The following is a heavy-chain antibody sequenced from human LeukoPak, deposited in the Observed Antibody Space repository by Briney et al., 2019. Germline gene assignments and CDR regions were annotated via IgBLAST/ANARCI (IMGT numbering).Heavy chain of an antibody. CDR3: ATPLWVAAAGTED. D-gene: IGHD6-13*01. Sequence: ASVKVSCKVSGYTFTDYYMHWVPQAPGKGLEWMGLVDPEDGETMYAEKFQGRVTITADTSTDTAYMELSSLRSEDTAVYYCATPLWVAAAGTEDWGQGTLVTVSS. CDR2: VDPEDGET. CDR1: GYTFTDYY. V-gene: IGHV1-69-2*01. J-gene: IGHJ4*02.